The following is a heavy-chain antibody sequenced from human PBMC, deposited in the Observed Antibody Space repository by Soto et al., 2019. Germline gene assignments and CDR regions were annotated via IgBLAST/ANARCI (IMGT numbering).Heavy chain of an antibody. J-gene: IGHJ4*02. CDR2: ISGSGGST. D-gene: IGHD3-3*01. CDR1: GFTFSSYA. Sequence: TGGSLRLSCAASGFTFSSYAMSWVRQAPGKGLEWVSAISGSGGSTYYADSVKGRFTIPRDNSKNTLYLQMNSLRAEDTAVYYCAKCGGGFLEWSLDYWGQGTLVTVSS. CDR3: AKCGGGFLEWSLDY. V-gene: IGHV3-23*01.